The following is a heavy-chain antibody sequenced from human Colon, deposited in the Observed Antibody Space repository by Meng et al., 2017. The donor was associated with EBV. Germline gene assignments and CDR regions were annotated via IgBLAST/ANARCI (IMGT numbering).Heavy chain of an antibody. CDR2: IYYNGST. J-gene: IGHJ3*02. CDR1: GGSISSGIHY. V-gene: IGHV4-30-4*01. CDR3: ARVNKLAGDAFDI. D-gene: IGHD2-15*01. Sequence: QVQLHESGPGLVKPSQLLSLNCTVSGGSISSGIHYCCWIRQHPGKDVEYIGFIYYNGSTYYNPSLKSRVIISLDTSKNQFSLKLNSVTAADTALYYCARVNKLAGDAFDIWGQGTMGTVS.